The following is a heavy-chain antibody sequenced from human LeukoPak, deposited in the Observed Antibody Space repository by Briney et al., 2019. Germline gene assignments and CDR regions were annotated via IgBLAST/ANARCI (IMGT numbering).Heavy chain of an antibody. CDR3: AKSHPGIAAAGPDY. J-gene: IGHJ4*02. Sequence: SVKVSCKASGGTFSSYAISWVRQAPGQGLEWMGGIIPIFGTANYAQKFQGRVTITADESTSTAYMELRSLRSDDTAVYYCAKSHPGIAAAGPDYWGQGTLVTVSS. V-gene: IGHV1-69*13. CDR2: IIPIFGTA. CDR1: GGTFSSYA. D-gene: IGHD6-13*01.